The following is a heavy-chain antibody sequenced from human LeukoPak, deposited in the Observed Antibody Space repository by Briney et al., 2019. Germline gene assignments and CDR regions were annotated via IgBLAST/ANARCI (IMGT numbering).Heavy chain of an antibody. Sequence: PGGSLRLSCAASGFTFSSYAMHWVRQAPGKGPEWVAVISYDGSNKYYADSVKGRFTISSDNSKNTLYLQMNSLRAEDTAVYYCARDSTYYYDSGSSGPHYFDYWGQGTLVTVSS. CDR2: ISYDGSNK. D-gene: IGHD3-10*01. CDR3: ARDSTYYYDSGSSGPHYFDY. V-gene: IGHV3-30*01. CDR1: GFTFSSYA. J-gene: IGHJ4*02.